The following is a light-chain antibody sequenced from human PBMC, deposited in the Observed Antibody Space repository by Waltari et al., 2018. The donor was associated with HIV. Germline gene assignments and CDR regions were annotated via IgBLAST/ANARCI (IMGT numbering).Light chain of an antibody. J-gene: IGLJ3*02. CDR1: STDVGNYNL. Sequence: QSALTQPASVSGSPGQSITISCSGTSTDVGNYNLVSWYQQHPARAPKLIIYEVTKWPSGVSHRFSGSKSVNTASLTISGLQADDEADYYCCAFAGANTWVFGGGTKLIVL. CDR3: CAFAGANTWV. V-gene: IGLV2-23*02. CDR2: EVT.